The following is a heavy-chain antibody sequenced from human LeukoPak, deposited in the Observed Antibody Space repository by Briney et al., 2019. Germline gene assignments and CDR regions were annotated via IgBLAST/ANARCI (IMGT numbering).Heavy chain of an antibody. D-gene: IGHD5-18*01. J-gene: IGHJ6*02. CDR3: ESLQSGYSYGFFNYYYGMDV. CDR1: GFTFSSYA. V-gene: IGHV3-23*01. CDR2: ISGSGGST. Sequence: PGGSLRLSCAASGFTFSSYAMSWVRQAPGKGLEWVSAISGSGGSTYYADSVKGRFTISRDNSKNTLYLQMNSLRAEDTAVYYCESLQSGYSYGFFNYYYGMDVWGQGTTVTVSS.